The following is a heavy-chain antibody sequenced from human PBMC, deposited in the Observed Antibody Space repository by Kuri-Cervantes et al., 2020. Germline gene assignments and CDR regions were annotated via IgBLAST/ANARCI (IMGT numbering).Heavy chain of an antibody. CDR2: ISYDGSNK. Sequence: GESLKISCAASGFTFSSYEMNWVRQAPGKGPEWVAVISYDGSNKYYADSVKGRFTISRDNSKNTLYLQMNSLRAEDTAVYYCAKLRIAVADTTDYWGQGTLVTVSS. V-gene: IGHV3-30*18. D-gene: IGHD6-19*01. CDR3: AKLRIAVADTTDY. CDR1: GFTFSSYE. J-gene: IGHJ4*02.